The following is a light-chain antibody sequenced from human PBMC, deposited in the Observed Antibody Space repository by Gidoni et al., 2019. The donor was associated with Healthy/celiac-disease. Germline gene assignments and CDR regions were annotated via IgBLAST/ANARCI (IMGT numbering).Light chain of an antibody. CDR3: QVWDSSSDHVV. CDR2: YDS. J-gene: IGLJ2*01. CDR1: NIGSKS. Sequence: SYVLTQPPSVSVAPGKTARITCGGNNIGSKSVHWYQQKPGQAPVLVIYYDSYRPSGIPERFSGSNSWNTATLTISRVEAGDEADYYCQVWDSSSDHVVFGGGTKLTVL. V-gene: IGLV3-21*04.